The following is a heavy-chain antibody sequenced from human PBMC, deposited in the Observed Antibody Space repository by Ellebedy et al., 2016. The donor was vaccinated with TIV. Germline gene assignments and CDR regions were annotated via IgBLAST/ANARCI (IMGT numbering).Heavy chain of an antibody. CDR3: ARSLTEQLVPDFDY. V-gene: IGHV1-69*13. CDR1: GYTFTGYY. Sequence: SVKVSCXASGYTFTGYYMHWVRQAPGQGLEWMGGIIPIFGTANYAQKFQGRVTITADESTSTAYMELSSLRSEDTAVYYCARSLTEQLVPDFDYWGQGTLVTVSS. CDR2: IIPIFGTA. J-gene: IGHJ4*02. D-gene: IGHD6-13*01.